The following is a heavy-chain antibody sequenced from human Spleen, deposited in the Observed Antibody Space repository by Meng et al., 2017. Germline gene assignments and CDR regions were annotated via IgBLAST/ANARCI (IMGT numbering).Heavy chain of an antibody. CDR1: GYTLTELS. D-gene: IGHD1-26*01. CDR2: FDPEDGET. J-gene: IGHJ3*02. Sequence: ASVKVSCKVSGYTLTELSMHWVRQAPGKGLEWMGGFDPEDGETIYAQKFQGRVTMTEDTSTDTAYMELSSLRSEDTAVYYCATERGWGGSYYGTCAFDIWGKGTMVTVSS. V-gene: IGHV1-24*01. CDR3: ATERGWGGSYYGTCAFDI.